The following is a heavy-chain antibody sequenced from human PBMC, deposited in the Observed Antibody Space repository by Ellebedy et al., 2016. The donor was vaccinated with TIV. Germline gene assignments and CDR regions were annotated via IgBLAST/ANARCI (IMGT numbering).Heavy chain of an antibody. Sequence: MPSETLSLTCTVSGGSISSSSYYWGWIRQPPGKGLEWIGNIYYSGSTYYNPSLKSRVTLSVDTSENQFSLTLRTVTAADTAVYYCARTDPWQPIDDWGQGILVSVSS. D-gene: IGHD2-21*02. CDR2: IYYSGST. CDR1: GGSISSSSYY. V-gene: IGHV4-39*01. J-gene: IGHJ4*02. CDR3: ARTDPWQPIDD.